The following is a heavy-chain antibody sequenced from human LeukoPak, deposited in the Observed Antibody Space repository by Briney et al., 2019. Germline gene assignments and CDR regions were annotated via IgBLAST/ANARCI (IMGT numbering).Heavy chain of an antibody. CDR3: GDATSDY. CDR2: ISSTSDYT. D-gene: IGHD1-26*01. Sequence: GGSLRLSCAASGFTFSSYNMNWVRQAPGKGLEWVSSISSTSDYTYYADSVRGRFTISRDNAKNSLFLQMNSLRAEDTAVYYCGDATSDYWGQGTLVTVSS. J-gene: IGHJ4*02. V-gene: IGHV3-21*01. CDR1: GFTFSSYN.